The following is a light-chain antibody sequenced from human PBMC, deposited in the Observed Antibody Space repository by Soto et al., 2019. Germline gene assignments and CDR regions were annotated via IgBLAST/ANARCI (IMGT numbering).Light chain of an antibody. J-gene: IGKJ1*01. Sequence: MTQSPLSLPVTPGEPASISCRSSQSLLHSNGYTYLNWYQQRPGKAPKLLIYAASSLQSGVPSRFSGSGSETHFTLTISSLQPEDFATYSCQQSYSTTWTFGQGTKVDIK. CDR2: AAS. CDR3: QQSYSTTWT. CDR1: QSLLHSNGYTY. V-gene: IGKV1-39*01.